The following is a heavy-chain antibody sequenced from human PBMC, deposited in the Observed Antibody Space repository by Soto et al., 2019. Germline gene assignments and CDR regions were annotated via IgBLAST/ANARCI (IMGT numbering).Heavy chain of an antibody. Sequence: ASVKVSCKASGYTFTSYGISWVRQAPGQGLEWMEWISAYNGNTNYAQKLQGRVTMTTDTSTSTAYMELRSLRSDDTAVYYCARDRYCSGGSCNRIGGTTHWFDPWGQGTLVTVSS. CDR3: ARDRYCSGGSCNRIGGTTHWFDP. CDR2: ISAYNGNT. V-gene: IGHV1-18*01. D-gene: IGHD2-15*01. CDR1: GYTFTSYG. J-gene: IGHJ5*02.